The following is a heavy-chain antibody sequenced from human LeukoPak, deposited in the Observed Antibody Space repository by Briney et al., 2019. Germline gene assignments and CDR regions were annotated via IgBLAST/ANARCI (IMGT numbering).Heavy chain of an antibody. D-gene: IGHD2-2*02. J-gene: IGHJ6*04. CDR1: GGSFSGYY. Sequence: SETLSLTCAVYGGSFSGYYWSWIRQPPGKGLEWIGETNHTGSTNYNPSLKSRVTISVDPSKNQFSLKLSSVTAADTAVYYCARGRSRCSSTSCYISPPPGVWGKGTTVTVSS. CDR3: ARGRSRCSSTSCYISPPPGV. V-gene: IGHV4-34*01. CDR2: TNHTGST.